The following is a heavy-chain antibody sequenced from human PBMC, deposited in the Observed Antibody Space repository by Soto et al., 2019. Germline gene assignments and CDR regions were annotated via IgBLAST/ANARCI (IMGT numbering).Heavy chain of an antibody. V-gene: IGHV3-33*01. CDR3: ARDRGYGSGSGSFDY. CDR2: IWYDGSNK. D-gene: IGHD3-10*01. J-gene: IGHJ4*02. Sequence: GGSLRLSCAASGFTFSSYGMHWVRQAPGKGLEWVAVIWYDGSNKYYADSVKGRFTISRDNSKNTLYLQMNSLRAEDTAVYYCARDRGYGSGSGSFDYWGQGTLVTVSS. CDR1: GFTFSSYG.